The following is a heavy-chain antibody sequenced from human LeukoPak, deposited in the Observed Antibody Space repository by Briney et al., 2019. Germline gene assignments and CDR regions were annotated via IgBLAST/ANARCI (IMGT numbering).Heavy chain of an antibody. CDR2: TLSDGSNK. CDR1: GFTYSRHV. CDR3: AKPRTTAGTLDYFDY. Sequence: GGSLRHSCVATGFTYSRHVMHWVRQAPGKGLEWVAFTLSDGSNKYYADSVKGRFTISRDNSKNTQYLQMNKLRHEDTDVYYFAKPRTTAGTLDYFDYGGQGTLVSVSS. D-gene: IGHD6-19*01. V-gene: IGHV3-30*02. J-gene: IGHJ4*02.